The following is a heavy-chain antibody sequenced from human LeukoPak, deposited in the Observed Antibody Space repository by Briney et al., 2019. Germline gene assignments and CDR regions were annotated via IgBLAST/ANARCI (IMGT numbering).Heavy chain of an antibody. Sequence: SETLSLTCTVSGGSISSDSYYWSWIRQRPGLGLEWIGYVYYTGSTYYNPSLRSRISLSLDTSEKQTSLRLTSVTATASAVYYCARGLYDTSGYHFDYWGQGTLVTVSS. CDR3: ARGLYDTSGYHFDY. D-gene: IGHD3-22*01. CDR2: VYYTGST. J-gene: IGHJ4*02. V-gene: IGHV4-31*03. CDR1: GGSISSDSYY.